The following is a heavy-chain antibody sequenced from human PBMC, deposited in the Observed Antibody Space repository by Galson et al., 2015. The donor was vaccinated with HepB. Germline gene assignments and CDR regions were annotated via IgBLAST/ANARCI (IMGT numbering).Heavy chain of an antibody. Sequence: SVKVSCKASGGTFSSYAISWVRQAPGQGLEWMGGIIPILGIANYAQKFQGRVTITADKSTSTAYMELSSLKSEDTAVYYCARVDPSRGGWFDPWGQGTLVTVSS. J-gene: IGHJ5*02. V-gene: IGHV1-69*10. CDR2: IIPILGIA. CDR3: ARVDPSRGGWFDP. CDR1: GGTFSSYA. D-gene: IGHD2-2*03.